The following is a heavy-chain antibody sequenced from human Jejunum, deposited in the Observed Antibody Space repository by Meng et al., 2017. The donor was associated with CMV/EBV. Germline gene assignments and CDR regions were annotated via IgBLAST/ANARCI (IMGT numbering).Heavy chain of an antibody. Sequence: CAGSEFTFSNYNMTGVRQAPGKGLEWVSSITPTGTSVYYADSMRGRFTISRDNAKNSVYLQLNSLRVEDTAMFYCVRDNRGGNWQWGQGTLVTVSS. J-gene: IGHJ1*01. CDR1: EFTFSNYN. V-gene: IGHV3-21*01. CDR2: ITPTGTSV. CDR3: VRDNRGGNWQ. D-gene: IGHD1-1*01.